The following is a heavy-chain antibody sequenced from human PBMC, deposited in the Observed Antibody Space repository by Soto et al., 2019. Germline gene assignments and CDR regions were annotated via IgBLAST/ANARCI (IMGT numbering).Heavy chain of an antibody. CDR3: TINTEPLVRSYYYYYRMDV. V-gene: IGHV1-69*06. D-gene: IGHD1-26*01. Sequence: SVKVSCKASGDNFSSYAIHWVRQAPGQGLAWLGGIILIFGTAKYAPKFPRRVPITAETSTTTAYTELSRLRSADTAVYYCTINTEPLVRSYYYYYRMDVWGQGTTVTASS. J-gene: IGHJ6*02. CDR2: IILIFGTA. CDR1: GDNFSSYA.